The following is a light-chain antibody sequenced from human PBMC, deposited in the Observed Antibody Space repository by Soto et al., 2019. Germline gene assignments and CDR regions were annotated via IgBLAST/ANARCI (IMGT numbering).Light chain of an antibody. CDR2: GAS. CDR1: QSVSSN. V-gene: IGKV3-15*01. J-gene: IGKJ2*01. CDR3: QQYNNLYT. Sequence: EIVMTQSPATLSVSPGERATLSCRASQSVSSNVAWYQQKPGQAPRLLIYGASTRATGIPARFSGSGSGTEFTLTISSLQSEDFAVYYCQQYNNLYTFGQGTTLEIK.